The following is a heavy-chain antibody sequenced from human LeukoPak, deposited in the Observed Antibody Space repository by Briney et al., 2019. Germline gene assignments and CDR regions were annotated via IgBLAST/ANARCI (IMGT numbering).Heavy chain of an antibody. V-gene: IGHV1-18*01. CDR3: AREEYCNSTRCYKAFDI. Sequence: ASVTVSCKASGYSFTSYGISWVRQAPGQGLEWMGWISAYNGHTYYEQNLQGRLTMTTDTSTSTAYMELRSLRPDDTAVYYCAREEYCNSTRCYKAFDIWGQGTMVTVSS. D-gene: IGHD2/OR15-2a*01. CDR2: ISAYNGHT. J-gene: IGHJ3*02. CDR1: GYSFTSYG.